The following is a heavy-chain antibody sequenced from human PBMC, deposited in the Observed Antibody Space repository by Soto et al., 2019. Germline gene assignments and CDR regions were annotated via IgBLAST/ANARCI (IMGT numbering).Heavy chain of an antibody. J-gene: IGHJ4*02. CDR3: AREAQLVPQFDY. CDR1: GGTFSSYT. CDR2: IIPILGIA. D-gene: IGHD6-6*01. Sequence: QVQLVQSGAEVKKPGSSVKVSCKASGGTFSSYTISWVRQAPGQGLEWMGRIIPILGIANYVQKFQGRVTITADKSTSTAYMELSSLRSEDTAVYYCAREAQLVPQFDYWGQGTLVTVSS. V-gene: IGHV1-69*08.